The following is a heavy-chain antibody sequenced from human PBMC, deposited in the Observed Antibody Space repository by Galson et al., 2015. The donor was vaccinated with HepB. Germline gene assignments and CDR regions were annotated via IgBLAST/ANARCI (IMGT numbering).Heavy chain of an antibody. D-gene: IGHD6-13*01. CDR1: GFIVSSNY. J-gene: IGHJ4*01. V-gene: IGHV3-53*01. Sequence: SLRLSCAASGFIVSSNYVSWVRQAPGRGLECVSVICSGGNIDYADSVRGRFIISRDNSKNTLYLQMNSLRVEDTAVYYCARGYSRSWYSGLGFWGQEPWSPSPQ. CDR2: ICSGGNI. CDR3: ARGYSRSWYSGLGF.